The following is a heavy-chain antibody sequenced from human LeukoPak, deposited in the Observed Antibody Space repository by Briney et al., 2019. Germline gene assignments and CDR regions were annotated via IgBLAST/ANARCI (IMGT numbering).Heavy chain of an antibody. J-gene: IGHJ3*02. CDR2: IYYSGST. CDR3: ATGGKVTSRAFDI. Sequence: SETLSLTCTVSGGSISSYYWGWIRQPPGKGLEWIGYIYYSGSTNYNPSLKSRVTISVDTSKNQFSLKLSSVTAADTAVYYCATGGKVTSRAFDIWGQGTMVTVSS. D-gene: IGHD4-17*01. V-gene: IGHV4-59*08. CDR1: GGSISSYY.